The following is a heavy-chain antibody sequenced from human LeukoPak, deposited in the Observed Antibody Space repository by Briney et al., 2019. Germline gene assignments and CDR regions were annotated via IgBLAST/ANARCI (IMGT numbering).Heavy chain of an antibody. D-gene: IGHD4-23*01. Sequence: GGSLRLSCAASGFTFSTYAMSWVRQAPGKGLEWVSSISASGAGTYYADSVKGRFTISRDNSKNTLYLQMNSLRAEDTAVYYCAKDLGYGGNGEYYFDYWGQGTLVTVSS. CDR2: ISASGAGT. J-gene: IGHJ4*02. CDR3: AKDLGYGGNGEYYFDY. CDR1: GFTFSTYA. V-gene: IGHV3-23*01.